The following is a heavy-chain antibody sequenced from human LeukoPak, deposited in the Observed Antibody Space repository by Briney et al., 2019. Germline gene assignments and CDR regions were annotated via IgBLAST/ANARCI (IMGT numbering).Heavy chain of an antibody. CDR2: IYYSGST. CDR3: ARIPSSRGYSLPFDI. D-gene: IGHD5-18*01. V-gene: IGHV4-39*07. J-gene: IGHJ3*02. CDR1: GGSISSSSYY. Sequence: SETLSLTCTVSGGSISSSSYYWGWIRQPPGKGLEWIGSIYYSGSTYYNPSLKSRVTISVDTSKNQFSLKLSSVTAADTAVYYCARIPSSRGYSLPFDIWGQGTMVTVSS.